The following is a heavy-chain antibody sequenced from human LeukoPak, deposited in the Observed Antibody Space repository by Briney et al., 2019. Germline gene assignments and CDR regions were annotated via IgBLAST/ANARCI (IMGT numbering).Heavy chain of an antibody. Sequence: QPGGSLRLSCAASGFTFSSYEMNWVRRAPGKGLEWVSYISSSGSTIYYADSVKGRFTISRDNAKNSLYLQMNSLRAEDTAVYYCASLLTGYGNYGMDVWGQGTTVTVSS. J-gene: IGHJ6*02. V-gene: IGHV3-48*03. CDR3: ASLLTGYGNYGMDV. CDR1: GFTFSSYE. CDR2: ISSSGSTI. D-gene: IGHD3-9*01.